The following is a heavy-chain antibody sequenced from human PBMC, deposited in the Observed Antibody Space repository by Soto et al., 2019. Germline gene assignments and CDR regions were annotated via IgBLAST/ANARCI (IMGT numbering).Heavy chain of an antibody. Sequence: QVQLVQSGAEVKKPGASVKVSCEASGYNFIDYYIHWVRQAPGQGFEWMGRISPKSGGTNYAQKFEGRVTMTWDTSLNTAYMEVSSLKSDDTAVYYCARPPGYISDWCYFDLWGQGTRVTVSS. CDR1: GYNFIDYY. CDR2: ISPKSGGT. J-gene: IGHJ4*02. V-gene: IGHV1-2*02. CDR3: ARPPGYISDWCYFDL. D-gene: IGHD3-9*01.